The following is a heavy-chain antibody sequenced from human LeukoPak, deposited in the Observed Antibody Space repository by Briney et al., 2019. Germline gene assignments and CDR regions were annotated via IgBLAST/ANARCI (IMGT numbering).Heavy chain of an antibody. CDR3: ATAPGITIEDAFDI. D-gene: IGHD3-3*01. CDR1: GYTFTGYY. CDR2: INPNSGGT. J-gene: IGHJ3*02. V-gene: IGHV1-2*02. Sequence: ASVKVSCKASGYTFTGYYMHWVRQAPGQGLEWMGWINPNSGGTNYAQKFQGRVSMTRDTSISTAYMELSRLRSEDTAVYYCATAPGITIEDAFDIWGQGTMVTVSS.